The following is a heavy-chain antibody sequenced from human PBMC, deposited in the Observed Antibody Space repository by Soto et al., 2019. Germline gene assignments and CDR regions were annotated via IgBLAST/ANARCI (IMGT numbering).Heavy chain of an antibody. CDR3: ARYTGSNSLFGS. CDR2: INPKSGYT. Sequence: QVQLVQSGAEVKKPGASVSVSCKASGYTFTGDYLHWVRQAPGQGLEWMAWINPKSGYTKSAQKFQARVTLTRDTSISTAYMELRSLRSEDTAVYFCARYTGSNSLFGSWGQGTLVTVSS. CDR1: GYTFTGDY. D-gene: IGHD1-26*01. J-gene: IGHJ4*02. V-gene: IGHV1-2*02.